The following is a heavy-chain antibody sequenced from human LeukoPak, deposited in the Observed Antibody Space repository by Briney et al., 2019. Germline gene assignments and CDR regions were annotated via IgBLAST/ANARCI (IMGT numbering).Heavy chain of an antibody. CDR1: GFTFSSYA. V-gene: IGHV3-30-3*01. J-gene: IGHJ6*02. CDR2: IPYDGSNK. CDR3: AREVPRDGMDV. Sequence: PGRSLRLSCAASGFTFSSYAMHWVRQAPGKGLEWVAVIPYDGSNKYYADSVKGRFTISRDNSKNTLYLQMNSLRAEDTAVYYCAREVPRDGMDVWGQGTTVTVSS.